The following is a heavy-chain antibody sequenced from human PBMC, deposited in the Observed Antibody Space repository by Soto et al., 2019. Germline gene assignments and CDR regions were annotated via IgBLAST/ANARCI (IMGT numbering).Heavy chain of an antibody. D-gene: IGHD3-10*01. CDR1: GGSINSYSYY. Sequence: KPSETLSLTCTVSGGSINSYSYYWGWIRQPPGRGLEWIGSLYYSGSTYYNPSLNSRVSISVDTSKNQFSLNLSSVTAADTAVYYCARRSPGGGSGTYSRWFDPWGQGTLVTVSS. CDR3: ARRSPGGGSGTYSRWFDP. CDR2: LYYSGST. J-gene: IGHJ5*02. V-gene: IGHV4-39*01.